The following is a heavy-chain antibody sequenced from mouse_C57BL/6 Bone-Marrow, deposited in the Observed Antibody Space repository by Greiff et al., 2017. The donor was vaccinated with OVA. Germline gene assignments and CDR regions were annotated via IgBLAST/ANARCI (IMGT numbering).Heavy chain of an antibody. V-gene: IGHV1-76*01. Sequence: VQLQESGAELVRPGASVKLSCKASGYTFTDYYINWVKQRPGQGLEWIARIYPGSGNTYYNEKFKGKATLTAEKSSSTAYMQLSSLTSEDSAVYFCARRGDFTTDYFDYWGQGTTLTVSS. D-gene: IGHD1-1*01. J-gene: IGHJ2*01. CDR3: ARRGDFTTDYFDY. CDR2: IYPGSGNT. CDR1: GYTFTDYY.